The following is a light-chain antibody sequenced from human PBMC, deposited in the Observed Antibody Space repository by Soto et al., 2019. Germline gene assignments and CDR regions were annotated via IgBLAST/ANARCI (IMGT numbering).Light chain of an antibody. CDR2: DAS. CDR1: QTLRRTY. Sequence: EIVLMQSPGTLSLSPGERATLSCRASQTLRRTYIAWYQQKPGQAPRLLIYDASNRATGIPARFSGSGSGTDFTLTISSLQPEDVATYYCQKCGVAPFTFGGGTKVDIK. V-gene: IGKV3-20*01. CDR3: QKCGVAPFT. J-gene: IGKJ4*01.